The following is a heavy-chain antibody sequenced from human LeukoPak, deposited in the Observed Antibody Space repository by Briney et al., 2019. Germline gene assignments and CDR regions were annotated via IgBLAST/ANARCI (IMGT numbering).Heavy chain of an antibody. J-gene: IGHJ2*01. CDR1: GGSISSSSYY. D-gene: IGHD1-26*01. V-gene: IGHV4-39*07. CDR3: ARGGIGSYAHWYFDL. Sequence: SETLSLTCTVSGGSISSSSYYWGWIRQPPGKGLEWIGSIYYSGSTYYNPSLKSRVTISVDKSKNQFSLKLSSVTAADTAVYYCARGGIGSYAHWYFDLWGRGTLVTVSS. CDR2: IYYSGST.